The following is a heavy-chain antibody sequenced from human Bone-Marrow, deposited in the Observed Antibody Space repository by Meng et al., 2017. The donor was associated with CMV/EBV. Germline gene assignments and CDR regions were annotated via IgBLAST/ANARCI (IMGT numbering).Heavy chain of an antibody. V-gene: IGHV4-34*01. CDR1: GGSFSGYY. CDR3: ARDRIVVVPAAIPYSSSAHYYYYGMDV. Sequence: SETLSLTCAVYGGSFSGYYWSWIRQPPGKGLEWIGEINHSGSTNYNPSLKSRVTISVDTSKNQFSLKLSSLTAADTAVYYCARDRIVVVPAAIPYSSSAHYYYYGMDVWGQGTTVTVSS. J-gene: IGHJ6*02. CDR2: INHSGST. D-gene: IGHD2-2*01.